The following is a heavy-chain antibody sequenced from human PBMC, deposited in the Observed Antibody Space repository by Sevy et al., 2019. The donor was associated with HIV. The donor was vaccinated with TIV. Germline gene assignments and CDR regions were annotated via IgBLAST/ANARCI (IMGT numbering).Heavy chain of an antibody. V-gene: IGHV3-11*04. J-gene: IGHJ3*02. D-gene: IGHD2-2*03. CDR2: ISNSGRTK. CDR1: GFTFSDYY. Sequence: GGSLRLSCAASGFTFSDYYMTWVRQAPGKGLEWIAYISNSGRTKNNADSVDGRFTISRDNAKNSLYLQMNSLRVEDTAVYYGVRDRSASWIDAFDIWGRGARVTVSS. CDR3: VRDRSASWIDAFDI.